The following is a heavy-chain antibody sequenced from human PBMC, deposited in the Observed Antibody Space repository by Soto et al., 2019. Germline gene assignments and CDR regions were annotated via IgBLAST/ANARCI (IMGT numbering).Heavy chain of an antibody. CDR3: ARGRYSSSSKGWFDP. J-gene: IGHJ5*02. D-gene: IGHD6-6*01. V-gene: IGHV4-59*01. CDR2: IYYSGST. CDR1: GGSISSYY. Sequence: SETLSLTCTVSGGSISSYYWSWIRQPPGKGLEWIGYIYYSGSTNYNPSLKSRVTISVDASKNQFSLKLSSVTAADTAVYYCARGRYSSSSKGWFDPWGQGTLVTVSS.